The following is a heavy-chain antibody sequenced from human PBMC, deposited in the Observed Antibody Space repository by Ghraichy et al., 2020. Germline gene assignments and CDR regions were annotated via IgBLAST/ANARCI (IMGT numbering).Heavy chain of an antibody. V-gene: IGHV3-7*01. J-gene: IGHJ4*02. CDR2: IKQDGSEK. D-gene: IGHD2-2*01. CDR1: GFTFSSYW. CDR3: ARQWAVPAAHFDY. Sequence: GGSLRLSCAASGFTFSSYWMSWVRQAPGKGLEWVANIKQDGSEKYYVDSVKGRFTISRDNAKNSLYLQMNSLRAEDTAVYYCARQWAVPAAHFDYWGQGTLVTVSS.